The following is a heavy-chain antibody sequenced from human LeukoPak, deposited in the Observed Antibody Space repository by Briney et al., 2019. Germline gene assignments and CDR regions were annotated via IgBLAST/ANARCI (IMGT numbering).Heavy chain of an antibody. CDR3: ARALGDDGYQEK. D-gene: IGHD5-24*01. CDR2: INPNNGAT. J-gene: IGHJ4*02. V-gene: IGHV1-2*02. Sequence: ASVKVSCKASGYTFTGYYIHWVRQAPGQGPERVGWINPNNGATNYAQKFHGRVTMTTDTSTSTAYVELTSLRSDDTAVYYCARALGDDGYQEKWGQGTLVTVSS. CDR1: GYTFTGYY.